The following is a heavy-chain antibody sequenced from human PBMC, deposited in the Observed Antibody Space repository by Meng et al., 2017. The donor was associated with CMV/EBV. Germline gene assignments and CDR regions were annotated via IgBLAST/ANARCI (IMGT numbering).Heavy chain of an antibody. CDR2: IYYSGST. J-gene: IGHJ4*02. V-gene: IGHV4-39*01. CDR3: ARYSGSYYSY. CDR1: GGSISSSSYY. Sequence: QLQLQEQGPGRVKPSLTPSLTCPVSGGSISSSSYYWGWIRQPPGKGRECIGIIYYSGSTYYNPSLKSRVTISVDTSKNQFSLKLSSVTAADTAVYYCARYSGSYYSYWGQGTLVTVSS. D-gene: IGHD1-26*01.